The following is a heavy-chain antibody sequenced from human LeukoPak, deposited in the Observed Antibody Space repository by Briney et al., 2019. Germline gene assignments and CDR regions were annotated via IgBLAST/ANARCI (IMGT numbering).Heavy chain of an antibody. Sequence: PGGSLRLSCSTFGFTFNNYAMHWVRQAPGKGLEYVSSISSAGGNTHYADSVKGRFTISRDNSKNTLYLQMSSLRAEDTAVYYCARGAGYNYPYYFDYWGQGTLVTVSS. CDR3: ARGAGYNYPYYFDY. CDR2: ISSAGGNT. V-gene: IGHV3-64D*06. CDR1: GFTFNNYA. D-gene: IGHD5-24*01. J-gene: IGHJ4*02.